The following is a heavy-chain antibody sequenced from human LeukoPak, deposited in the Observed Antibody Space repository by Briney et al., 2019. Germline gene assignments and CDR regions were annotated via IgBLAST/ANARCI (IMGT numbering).Heavy chain of an antibody. J-gene: IGHJ4*02. CDR2: IYSGGST. CDR1: GFTVSNNY. CDR3: ASIHKQWLAFDY. Sequence: GGSLRLSCAASGFTVSNNYMSWVRQAPGKGLEWVSVIYSGGSTYYADSVKGRFTISRDNSKNTLYLQMNSLRAEDTAVYYCASIHKQWLAFDYWGQGTLVTVSS. V-gene: IGHV3-66*01. D-gene: IGHD6-19*01.